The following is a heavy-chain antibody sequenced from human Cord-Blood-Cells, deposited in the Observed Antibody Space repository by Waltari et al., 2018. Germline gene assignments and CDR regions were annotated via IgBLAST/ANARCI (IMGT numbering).Heavy chain of an antibody. Sequence: QVQLVQSGAEVKQPGSSVKVSCQASGGPFSSYAISWVRQAPGQGLEWMGGIIPIFGTANHAQKFQGRVTMTADKSTSTAYMELSSLRSEDTAVYYCARAWHSNFDYWGQGTLVTVSS. CDR1: GGPFSSYA. V-gene: IGHV1-69*06. CDR3: ARAWHSNFDY. D-gene: IGHD4-4*01. J-gene: IGHJ4*02. CDR2: IIPIFGTA.